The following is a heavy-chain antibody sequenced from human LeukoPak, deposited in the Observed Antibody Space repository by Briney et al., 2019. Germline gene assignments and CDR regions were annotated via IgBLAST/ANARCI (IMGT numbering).Heavy chain of an antibody. V-gene: IGHV3-30-3*01. CDR2: ISYDGSNK. D-gene: IGHD2-2*01. CDR3: AKDVWRYQLLNWFDP. J-gene: IGHJ5*02. CDR1: GFTFSSYA. Sequence: GGSLRLSCAASGFTFSSYAMHWVRQAPGKGLEWVAVISYDGSNKYYADSVKGRFTISRDNSKNTLYLQMNSLRAEDTAVYYCAKDVWRYQLLNWFDPWGQGTLVTVSS.